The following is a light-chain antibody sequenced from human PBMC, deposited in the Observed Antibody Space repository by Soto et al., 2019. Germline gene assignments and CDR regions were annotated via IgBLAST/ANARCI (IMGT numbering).Light chain of an antibody. V-gene: IGLV3-1*01. J-gene: IGLJ1*01. Sequence: YELTQPPSVSVSPGQTASDTCSVDKLGDEYVSWYRQKPGQSPVLVSYQDNKRPSGIPERFSGSNSGNTASLTINGTQAMDEADYFFQAWGSSTVYVFGTGTKVTVL. CDR2: QDN. CDR1: KLGDEY. CDR3: QAWGSSTVYV.